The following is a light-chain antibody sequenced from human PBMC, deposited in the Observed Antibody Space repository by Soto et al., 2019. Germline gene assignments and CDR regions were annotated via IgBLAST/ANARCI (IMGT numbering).Light chain of an antibody. CDR3: QQYNNWWT. V-gene: IGKV3-15*01. CDR1: QSVDSN. J-gene: IGKJ1*01. CDR2: GAS. Sequence: EILMTQSPATLSVSPGERATLSCRASQSVDSNLAWYQQKPGQAPRLLIYGASTRATGISARFSGSGSGTEFTLTISSLQSEDFGVYYCQQYNNWWTFGQGIKVDIK.